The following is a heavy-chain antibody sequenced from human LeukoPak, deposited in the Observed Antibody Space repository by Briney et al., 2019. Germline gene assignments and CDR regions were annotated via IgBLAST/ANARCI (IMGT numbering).Heavy chain of an antibody. CDR1: GFTFSNYG. CDR3: AKDRRGSYTSLDY. CDR2: TWSDGNNK. J-gene: IGHJ4*02. D-gene: IGHD1-26*01. Sequence: SEGSLRLSCAASGFTFSNYGMHWVRQAPGKGLEWVALTWSDGNNKYYAESVKGRFTISRDNSKNTLYLQMNSLRGEDTAVYYCAKDRRGSYTSLDYWGQGTLVTVSS. V-gene: IGHV3-33*06.